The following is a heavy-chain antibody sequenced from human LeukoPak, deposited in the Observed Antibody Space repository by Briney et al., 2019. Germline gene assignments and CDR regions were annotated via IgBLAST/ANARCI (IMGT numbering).Heavy chain of an antibody. V-gene: IGHV1-69*05. D-gene: IGHD5-12*01. CDR2: IIPIFGTA. Sequence: GASVKVSCKASGGTFSSYAISWVRQAPGQGLEWMGGIIPIFGTANYAQKFQGRVTIATDESTSTAYMELSSLRSEDTAVHYCATHSGYDFRASYYYYYMDVWGKGTTVTVSS. CDR3: ATHSGYDFRASYYYYYMDV. J-gene: IGHJ6*03. CDR1: GGTFSSYA.